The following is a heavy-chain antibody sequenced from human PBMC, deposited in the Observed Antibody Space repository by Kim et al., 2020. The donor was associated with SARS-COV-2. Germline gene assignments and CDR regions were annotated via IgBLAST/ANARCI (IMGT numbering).Heavy chain of an antibody. CDR2: IYYSGST. Sequence: SETLSLTCTVSGGSISSGGYYWSWIRQHPGKGLEWIGYIYYSGSTYYNPSLKSRVTISVDTSKNQFSLKLSSVTAADTAVYYCARGEYSSGYFDAFDIWGQGTMVTVSS. V-gene: IGHV4-31*03. D-gene: IGHD3-22*01. J-gene: IGHJ3*02. CDR1: GGSISSGGYY. CDR3: ARGEYSSGYFDAFDI.